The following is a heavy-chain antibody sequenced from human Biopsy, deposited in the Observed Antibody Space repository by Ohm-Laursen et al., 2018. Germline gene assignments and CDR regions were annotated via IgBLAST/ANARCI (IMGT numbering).Heavy chain of an antibody. CDR2: IHHSGST. J-gene: IGHJ6*02. CDR1: GGSISNNNYY. Sequence: SDTLSLTCTVSGGSISNNNYYWGWIRQPPGKGLECIGNIHHSGSTNYNPSLKSRLTISVDTSKNQFSLKLSSVTAADTAVYHCARMDCSGGSCHYYSYGMDVWGQGTTVAVSS. D-gene: IGHD2-15*01. CDR3: ARMDCSGGSCHYYSYGMDV. V-gene: IGHV4-39*07.